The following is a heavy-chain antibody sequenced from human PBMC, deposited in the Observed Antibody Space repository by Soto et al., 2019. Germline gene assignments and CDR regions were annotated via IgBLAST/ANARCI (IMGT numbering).Heavy chain of an antibody. CDR2: ISYDGSNK. J-gene: IGHJ1*01. V-gene: IGHV3-30*18. CDR1: GFTFSSYG. D-gene: IGHD3-10*02. CDR3: AKAETYYYVQNADYFQH. Sequence: QVQLVESGGGVVQPGRSLRLSCAASGFTFSSYGMHWVRQAPGKGLEWVAVISYDGSNKYYADSVKGRVTISRDNSKNTLYLHMNGLRAEDTAVYYCAKAETYYYVQNADYFQHWGQGTLVTVSS.